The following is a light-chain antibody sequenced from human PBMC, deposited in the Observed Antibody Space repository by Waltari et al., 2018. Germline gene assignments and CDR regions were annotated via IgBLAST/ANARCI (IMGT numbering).Light chain of an antibody. Sequence: QSALTQPASVSGSPGQSITISCTGTSSDIGGYNYVSWYQQVPGKAPRLIIYDVSYRPSGVSSRFAGSKSGSTASLTISGLQAGDEADYFCSSYIDSTTLELFGGGTSLTVL. CDR3: SSYIDSTTLEL. CDR2: DVS. CDR1: SSDIGGYNY. V-gene: IGLV2-14*03. J-gene: IGLJ2*01.